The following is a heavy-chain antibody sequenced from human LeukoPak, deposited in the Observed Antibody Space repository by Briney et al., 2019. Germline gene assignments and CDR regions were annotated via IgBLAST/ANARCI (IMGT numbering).Heavy chain of an antibody. D-gene: IGHD3-22*01. Sequence: SETLSLTCTVSGGSISSYYWSWIRQPPGKKLEWIGYIYYSGSTNYNPSLKSRVTISVDTSKNQFSLKLSSVTAADTAVYYCARSFYYDSSVPPGYWGQGTLVTVSS. CDR2: IYYSGST. V-gene: IGHV4-59*08. J-gene: IGHJ4*02. CDR3: ARSFYYDSSVPPGY. CDR1: GGSISSYY.